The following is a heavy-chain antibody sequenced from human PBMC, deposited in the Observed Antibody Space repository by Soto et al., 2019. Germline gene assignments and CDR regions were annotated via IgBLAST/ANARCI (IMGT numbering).Heavy chain of an antibody. CDR2: IYPGDSDT. V-gene: IGHV5-51*01. CDR1: GYSFTNYW. J-gene: IGHJ5*01. Sequence: RGESLKISCKGSGYSFTNYWIAWVRQLPGKGLEWMGIIYPGDSDTRYIPTFQGQVTISADNSIATAYLQWTSLKASDSAMYFCARHCRMRVNWFDPWGQGTLVTVSS. CDR3: ARHCRMRVNWFDP.